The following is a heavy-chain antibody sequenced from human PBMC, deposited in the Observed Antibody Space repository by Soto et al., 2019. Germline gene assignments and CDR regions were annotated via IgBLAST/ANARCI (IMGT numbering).Heavy chain of an antibody. CDR1: GGSISSYY. Sequence: SETLSLTCTVSGGSISSYYWSWIRQPPGKGLEWIGYIYYSGSTNYNPSLKSRVTISVDTSKNQFSLKLSSVTAADTAVYYCARRHYDFTFDFWGQGTLVTVSS. CDR3: ARRHYDFTFDF. CDR2: IYYSGST. J-gene: IGHJ4*02. D-gene: IGHD3-3*01. V-gene: IGHV4-59*08.